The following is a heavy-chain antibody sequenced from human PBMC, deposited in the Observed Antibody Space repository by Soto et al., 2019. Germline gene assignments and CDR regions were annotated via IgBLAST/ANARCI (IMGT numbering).Heavy chain of an antibody. Sequence: SVKVSCKASGGTFSSYAISWVRQALGQGLEWMGGIIPIFGTANYAQKFQGRVTITADKSTSTAYMELSSLRSEDTAVYYCALATIDPVAYNWFDPWGQGTLVTVSS. CDR2: IIPIFGTA. V-gene: IGHV1-69*06. J-gene: IGHJ5*02. D-gene: IGHD5-12*01. CDR1: GGTFSSYA. CDR3: ALATIDPVAYNWFDP.